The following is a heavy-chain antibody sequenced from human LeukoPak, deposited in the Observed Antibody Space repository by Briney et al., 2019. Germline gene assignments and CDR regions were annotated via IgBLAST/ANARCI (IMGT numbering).Heavy chain of an antibody. J-gene: IGHJ6*02. Sequence: ASVKVSCKASGYSFTTYAISWVRQAPGQGLEWMGWISVYNGNTNYAQKVQGRVTMTTDTPTSTAYMELRSLRSDDTAVYYCARQPAEYDYGLDVWGQGTTVTVSS. CDR2: ISVYNGNT. CDR1: GYSFTTYA. CDR3: ARQPAEYDYGLDV. V-gene: IGHV1-18*01.